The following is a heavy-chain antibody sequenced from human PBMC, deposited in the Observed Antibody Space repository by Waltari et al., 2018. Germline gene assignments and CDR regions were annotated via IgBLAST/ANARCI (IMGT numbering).Heavy chain of an antibody. CDR2: IVGERPTS. CDR1: GFTFSLYS. D-gene: IGHD6-25*01. J-gene: IGHJ3*02. CDR3: ARRSSSGVFRALDM. V-gene: IGHV3-30*14. Sequence: QVHLVESGGGVVQPGRSLSLSCAASGFTFSLYSMNWVRQAPGKGLGGVAFIVGERPTSDYDASVKGRVTCSRNNSMNTVFLQVNTLRPEDTALYYCARRSSSGVFRALDMGGQGTMVSVSS.